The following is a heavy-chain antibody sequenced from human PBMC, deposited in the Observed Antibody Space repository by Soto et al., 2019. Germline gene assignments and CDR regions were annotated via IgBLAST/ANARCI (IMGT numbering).Heavy chain of an antibody. V-gene: IGHV3-11*05. CDR2: ISSSSSYT. CDR3: AREGYSGYAVFDY. J-gene: IGHJ4*02. D-gene: IGHD5-12*01. CDR1: GFTFSDYY. Sequence: QVQLVESGGGLVKPGGSLRLSCAASGFTFSDYYMSWIRQAPGKGLEWVSYISSSSSYTNYADSVKGRFTISRDNAKNSQYLQMNSLRAEDTAVYYCAREGYSGYAVFDYWGQGTLVTVSS.